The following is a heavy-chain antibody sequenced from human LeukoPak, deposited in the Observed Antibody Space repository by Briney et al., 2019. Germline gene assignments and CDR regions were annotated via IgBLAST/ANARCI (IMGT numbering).Heavy chain of an antibody. CDR1: GFTFSSYG. D-gene: IGHD3-10*01. J-gene: IGHJ4*02. Sequence: PGRSLRHSCAASGFTFSSYGMHWVCQAPGTGLEREAVIWYDGSNKYYEDSVKGRLTLSRDNSKNTLYLQMNSRRAGETAVYYWARGAVLLWFGELDYWGQGALVAVSS. CDR2: IWYDGSNK. V-gene: IGHV3-33*01. CDR3: ARGAVLLWFGELDY.